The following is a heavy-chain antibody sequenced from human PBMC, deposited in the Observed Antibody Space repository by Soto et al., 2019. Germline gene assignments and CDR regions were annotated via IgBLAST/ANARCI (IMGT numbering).Heavy chain of an antibody. CDR3: VKDHCGGDCYSEPYFDF. V-gene: IGHV3-33*06. J-gene: IGHJ4*02. D-gene: IGHD2-21*02. Sequence: PGGSLRLSCAASGFTFSTYGMHWVRQAPGKGLEWMTVIWYDGSQKYYGDSVNGRFTISRDNSKNTVYLQMNSLRVEDTAVYYCVKDHCGGDCYSEPYFDFWGRGSQVTVSS. CDR1: GFTFSTYG. CDR2: IWYDGSQK.